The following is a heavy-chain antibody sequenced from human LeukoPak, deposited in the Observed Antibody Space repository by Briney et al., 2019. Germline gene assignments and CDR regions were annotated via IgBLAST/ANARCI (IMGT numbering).Heavy chain of an antibody. CDR2: IWYDGSNK. J-gene: IGHJ4*02. CDR3: AKDSPPIAAAATNYFDY. D-gene: IGHD6-13*01. CDR1: GFTFSSYG. V-gene: IGHV3-33*06. Sequence: GGSLRLSCAASGFTFSSYGMHWVRQAPGKGLEWVAVIWYDGSNKYYADSVKGRFTISRDSSKNTLYLQMNSLRAEDTAVYYCAKDSPPIAAAATNYFDYWGQGTLVTVSS.